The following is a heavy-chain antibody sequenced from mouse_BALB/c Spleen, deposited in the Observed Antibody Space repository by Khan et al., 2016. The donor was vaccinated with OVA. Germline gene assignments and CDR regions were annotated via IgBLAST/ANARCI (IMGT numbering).Heavy chain of an antibody. CDR3: ARELRLGGFAY. CDR2: IWGDGST. V-gene: IGHV2-6-7*01. Sequence: VQLKESGPDLVAPSQSLSITCTVSGFSLTGFGINWVRQPPGKGLEWLGMIWGDGSTDYNSALKYRLSISKDNSKSQVFLKMNSLQTDDTARYYCARELRLGGFAYWGQGTLVTVSA. D-gene: IGHD1-2*01. J-gene: IGHJ3*01. CDR1: GFSLTGFG.